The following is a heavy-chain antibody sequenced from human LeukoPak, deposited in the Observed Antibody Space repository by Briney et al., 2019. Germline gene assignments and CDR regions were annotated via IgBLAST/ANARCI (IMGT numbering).Heavy chain of an antibody. CDR1: GYTFISYG. J-gene: IGHJ4*02. V-gene: IGHV1-2*02. D-gene: IGHD3-16*02. CDR2: INPNSGGT. Sequence: ASVKVSCKASGYTFISYGISWVRQAPGQGLEWMGWINPNSGGTNYAQKFQGRVTMTRDTSISTAYMELSRLRSDDTAVYYCARTSGEGYDYVWGSYRYTDFDYWGQGTLVTVSS. CDR3: ARTSGEGYDYVWGSYRYTDFDY.